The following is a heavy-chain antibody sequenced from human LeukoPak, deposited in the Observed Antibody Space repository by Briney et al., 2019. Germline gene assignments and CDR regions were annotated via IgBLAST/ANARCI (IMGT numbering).Heavy chain of an antibody. V-gene: IGHV3-23*01. CDR3: AKRGAEVGATVAPGDY. CDR1: GFIFSNYA. Sequence: GGSLRLSCAASGFIFSNYAMSWVRQAPGKGLQWVSAFSGSGGSTYYADSVKGRFTISRDNSKNTLYLQMNSLRAEDTAVYYCAKRGAEVGATVAPGDYWGQGTLVTVSS. CDR2: FSGSGGST. D-gene: IGHD1-26*01. J-gene: IGHJ4*02.